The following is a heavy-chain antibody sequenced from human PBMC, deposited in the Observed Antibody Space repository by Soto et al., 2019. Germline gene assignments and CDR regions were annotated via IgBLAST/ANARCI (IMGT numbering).Heavy chain of an antibody. D-gene: IGHD3-16*01. V-gene: IGHV3-74*01. J-gene: IGHJ4*02. Sequence: GGSLRLSCAASGFTFSSYWMHWVRQAPGKGLVWVSRINSDGSSTSYADSVKGRFTISRDNAKNTLYLQMNSLRAEDTAVYYCARGEIWGSAPDYWGQGTLVTVSS. CDR3: ARGEIWGSAPDY. CDR1: GFTFSSYW. CDR2: INSDGSST.